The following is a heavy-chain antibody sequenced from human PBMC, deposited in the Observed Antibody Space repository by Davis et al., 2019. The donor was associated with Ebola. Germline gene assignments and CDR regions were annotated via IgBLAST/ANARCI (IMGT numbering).Heavy chain of an antibody. CDR1: GGTFSSYA. CDR2: IIPIFGTA. Sequence: SVKVSCKASGGTFSSYAISWVRQAPGQGLEWMGGIIPIFGTANYAQKFQGRVTITADESTSTAYMELSSLRSEDTALYYCAKDISIYLEPAALTGFDYWGQGTLVTVSS. J-gene: IGHJ4*02. CDR3: AKDISIYLEPAALTGFDY. V-gene: IGHV1-69*13. D-gene: IGHD2-2*01.